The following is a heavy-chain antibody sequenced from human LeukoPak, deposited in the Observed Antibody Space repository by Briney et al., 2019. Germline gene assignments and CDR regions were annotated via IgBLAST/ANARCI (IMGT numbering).Heavy chain of an antibody. CDR2: INHSGST. CDR3: ARRDIVVVPAAYHFDY. D-gene: IGHD2-2*01. J-gene: IGHJ4*02. CDR1: GGSFSGYY. V-gene: IGHV4-34*01. Sequence: SETLSLTCAVYGGSFSGYYLSWIRQPPGKGLEWIGEINHSGSTNYNPSLKSRVTISVDTSKNQFSLKLSSVTAADTAVYYCARRDIVVVPAAYHFDYWGRGTLVTVSS.